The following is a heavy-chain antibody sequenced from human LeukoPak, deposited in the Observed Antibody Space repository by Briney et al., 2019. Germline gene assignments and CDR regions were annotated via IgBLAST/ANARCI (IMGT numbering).Heavy chain of an antibody. V-gene: IGHV3-23*01. CDR3: AKEIVPGWELLPFDC. Sequence: HSGGSLRLSCAASGFTFSSYAMSWVRQAPGKGLEWVSATSGSGGSTYYADSVKGRFTISRDNSKNTLYLQMNSLRAEDTAVYYCAKEIVPGWELLPFDCWGQGTLVTVSS. J-gene: IGHJ4*02. D-gene: IGHD1-26*01. CDR1: GFTFSSYA. CDR2: TSGSGGST.